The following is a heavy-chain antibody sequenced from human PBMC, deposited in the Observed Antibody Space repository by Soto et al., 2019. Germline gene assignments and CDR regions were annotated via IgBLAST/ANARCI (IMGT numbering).Heavy chain of an antibody. CDR2: ISYDESNK. D-gene: IGHD6-13*01. V-gene: IGHV3-30-3*01. CDR3: ARVRGSSWYEGAFDI. Sequence: QVQLVESGGGVVQPGRSLRLSCAASGFTFSSYPMHWVRQAPGKGLEWVAFISYDESNKYYADSVKGRFIISRDNSKNTLYLQMNSLRAEDTAVYYCARVRGSSWYEGAFDIWGQGTMVTVSS. J-gene: IGHJ3*02. CDR1: GFTFSSYP.